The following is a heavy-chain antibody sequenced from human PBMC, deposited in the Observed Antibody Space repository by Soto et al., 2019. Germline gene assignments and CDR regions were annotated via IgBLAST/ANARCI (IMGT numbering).Heavy chain of an antibody. CDR2: INSDDSST. CDR1: GFTFSSYW. CDR3: ASPRDGYNLDAFDI. Sequence: GGSLRLSCAASGFTFSSYWMHWVRQAPGKGLVWVSRINSDDSSTTYADSVKGRFTISRDNAKNTLYLQMNSLRAEDTAVYYCASPRDGYNLDAFDIWGQGTMVTVSS. J-gene: IGHJ3*02. D-gene: IGHD5-12*01. V-gene: IGHV3-74*01.